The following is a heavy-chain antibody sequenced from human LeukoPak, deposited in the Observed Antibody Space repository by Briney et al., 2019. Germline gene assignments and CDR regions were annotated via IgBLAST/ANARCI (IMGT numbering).Heavy chain of an antibody. D-gene: IGHD3-16*01. Sequence: SETLSLTCTVSGGSISSSSYYWGWIRQPPGKGLEWIGSIYYSGNTDYNPSLKSRVTMSIDTSKSQFSLKLSSVTAADTAVYYCARFPSYYDHSTSTNAFDVWGQGTMVTVSS. CDR3: ARFPSYYDHSTSTNAFDV. J-gene: IGHJ3*01. CDR1: GGSISSSSYY. V-gene: IGHV4-39*07. CDR2: IYYSGNT.